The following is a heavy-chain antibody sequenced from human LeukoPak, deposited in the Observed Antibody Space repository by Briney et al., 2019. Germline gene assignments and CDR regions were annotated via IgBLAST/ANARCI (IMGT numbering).Heavy chain of an antibody. Sequence: ASVKVSCKASGYTFTGYFLHWVRQPPGQGLEWMGWINPNSGGTTFAQKFQGRVTMTRDTPISTAYMELSRLRSDDTAVYYCARVFNYYDTSGYYTWGQGTLVTVSS. CDR1: GYTFTGYF. D-gene: IGHD3-22*01. CDR3: ARVFNYYDTSGYYT. J-gene: IGHJ5*02. V-gene: IGHV1-2*02. CDR2: INPNSGGT.